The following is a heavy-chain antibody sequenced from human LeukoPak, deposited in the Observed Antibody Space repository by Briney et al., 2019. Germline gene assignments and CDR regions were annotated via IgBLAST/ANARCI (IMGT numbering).Heavy chain of an antibody. CDR3: ATLGTTFRLFDP. D-gene: IGHD1-1*01. V-gene: IGHV3-23*01. CDR2: ISASGGGT. J-gene: IGHJ5*02. CDR1: GFTFSSYG. Sequence: PGGSLRLSCAASGFTFSSYGMSWVRQAPGKGLEWVSSISASGGGTYYADSVKGRFTISRDNSRNTLYLQMNSLRAEDTAVYYCATLGTTFRLFDPGGQETLVTVSS.